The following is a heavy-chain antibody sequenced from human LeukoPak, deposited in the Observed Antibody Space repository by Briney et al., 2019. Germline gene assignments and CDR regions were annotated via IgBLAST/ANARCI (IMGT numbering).Heavy chain of an antibody. CDR1: GFTFDDYA. Sequence: PGGSLRLSCAASGFTFDDYAMHWVRHAPGKGLEWVSGISWNSGSIGYADSVKGRFTISRDNAKNSLYLQMNSLRAEDTALYYCAKDPKPYNWNDGGLFDPWGQGTLVTVSS. D-gene: IGHD1-1*01. V-gene: IGHV3-9*01. CDR2: ISWNSGSI. CDR3: AKDPKPYNWNDGGLFDP. J-gene: IGHJ5*02.